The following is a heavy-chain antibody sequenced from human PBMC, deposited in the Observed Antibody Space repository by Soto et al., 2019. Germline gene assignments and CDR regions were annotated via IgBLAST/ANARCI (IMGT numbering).Heavy chain of an antibody. CDR3: AKDSMKLYSSRPLDY. J-gene: IGHJ4*02. CDR1: GFTFSSYG. Sequence: GGSLRLSCAASGFTFSSYGMHWVRQAPGKGLEWVAVISYDGSNKYYADSVKGRFTISRDNSKNTLYLQMNSLRAEDTAVYYCAKDSMKLYSSRPLDYWGQGTLVTVSS. CDR2: ISYDGSNK. V-gene: IGHV3-30*18. D-gene: IGHD6-13*01.